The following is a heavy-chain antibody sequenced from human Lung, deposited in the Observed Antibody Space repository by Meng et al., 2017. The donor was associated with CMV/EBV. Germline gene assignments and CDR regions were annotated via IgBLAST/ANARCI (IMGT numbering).Heavy chain of an antibody. CDR1: GFTFSSYA. CDR2: ISYDGSNK. CDR3: ARDLRRELSGAFDI. J-gene: IGHJ3*02. Sequence: GGSLRLXXAASGFTFSSYAMHWVRQAPGKGLEWVAVISYDGSNKYYADSVKGRFTISRDNSKNTLYLQMNSLRAEDTAVYYCARDLRRELSGAFDIWGRGXMVTFSS. V-gene: IGHV3-30*04. D-gene: IGHD1-26*01.